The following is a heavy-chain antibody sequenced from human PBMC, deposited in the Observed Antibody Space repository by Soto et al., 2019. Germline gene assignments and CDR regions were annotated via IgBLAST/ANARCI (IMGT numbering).Heavy chain of an antibody. V-gene: IGHV1-58*01. Sequence: ASVKVSCKASGFTFTSSAVQWVRQARGQRLEWIGWIVVGSGNTNYAQKFQERVTITRDMSTSTAYMELSSLRSEDTAVYYCAADALLRDGYNRDAFDIWGQGTMVTVSS. CDR1: GFTFTSSA. J-gene: IGHJ3*02. CDR3: AADALLRDGYNRDAFDI. D-gene: IGHD5-12*01. CDR2: IVVGSGNT.